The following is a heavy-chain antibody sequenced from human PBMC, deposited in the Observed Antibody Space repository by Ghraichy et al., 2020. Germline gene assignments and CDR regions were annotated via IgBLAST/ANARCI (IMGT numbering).Heavy chain of an antibody. Sequence: GSLRLSCAASGFTFSSYWMSWVRQAPGKGLEWVANIKQDGSEKYYVDSVKGRFTISRDNAMNSLYLQMNSLRAEDTAVYYCARARSSGYDDDAFDIWGQGTMVTVSS. V-gene: IGHV3-7*01. D-gene: IGHD5-12*01. CDR3: ARARSSGYDDDAFDI. J-gene: IGHJ3*02. CDR2: IKQDGSEK. CDR1: GFTFSSYW.